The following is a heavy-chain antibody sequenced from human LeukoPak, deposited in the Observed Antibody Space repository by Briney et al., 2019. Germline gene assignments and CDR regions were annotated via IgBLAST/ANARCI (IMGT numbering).Heavy chain of an antibody. CDR2: IYYTGST. CDR1: SGSISSYY. Sequence: SETLSLTCTGSSGSISSYYWSWIGHPPGKGLEGIGYIYYTGSTNYNPSLKSRVTISVDTSKNQFSLNLSSVTAADTAVYYCARHGPYLGRLGWFDPWGQGTLVTVSS. J-gene: IGHJ5*02. CDR3: ARHGPYLGRLGWFDP. V-gene: IGHV4-59*08. D-gene: IGHD1-26*01.